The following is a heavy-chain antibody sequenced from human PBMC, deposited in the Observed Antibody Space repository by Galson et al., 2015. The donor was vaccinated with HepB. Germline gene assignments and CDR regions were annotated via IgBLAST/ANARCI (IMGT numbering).Heavy chain of an antibody. CDR1: GFIFSSYR. CDR3: ARDLNDYSTYYYYYGMDV. J-gene: IGHJ6*02. Sequence: SLRLSCAASGFIFSSYRMHWVRQAPGKGLVWVSRINSDGSSTSYADSVKGRFTISRDNAKNTLYLQMNSLRAEDTAVYYCARDLNDYSTYYYYYGMDVWGQGTTVTVSS. CDR2: INSDGSST. D-gene: IGHD4-11*01. V-gene: IGHV3-74*01.